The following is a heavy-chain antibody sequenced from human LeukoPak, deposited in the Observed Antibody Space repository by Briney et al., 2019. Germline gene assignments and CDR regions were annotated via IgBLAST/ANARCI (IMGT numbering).Heavy chain of an antibody. CDR2: INPNNGGT. CDR3: AREGEEYYGSGTFAFDI. V-gene: IGHV1-2*04. J-gene: IGHJ3*02. Sequence: ASVTVSCKASGYTFTDYYMHWVRQAPGQGRASMGWINPNNGGTNYAQKFQGWVTMTRDTSISTAYMELSRLRSDDTAVYYCAREGEEYYGSGTFAFDIWGQGTMVTVSS. D-gene: IGHD3-10*01. CDR1: GYTFTDYY.